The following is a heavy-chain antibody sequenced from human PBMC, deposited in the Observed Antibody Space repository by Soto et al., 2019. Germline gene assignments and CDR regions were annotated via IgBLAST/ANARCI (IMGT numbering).Heavy chain of an antibody. CDR2: IIPIFGTA. J-gene: IGHJ5*02. CDR1: GGTFSSYA. CDR3: ARWGGGTTVTTGWFDP. D-gene: IGHD4-17*01. V-gene: IGHV1-69*06. Sequence: QVQLVQSGAEVKKPGSSVKVSCKASGGTFSSYAISWVRQAPGQGLEWMGGIIPIFGTANYAQKFQGRVTITADKSTSTADMELSSLRSEDTAVYYCARWGGGTTVTTGWFDPWGQGTLVTVSS.